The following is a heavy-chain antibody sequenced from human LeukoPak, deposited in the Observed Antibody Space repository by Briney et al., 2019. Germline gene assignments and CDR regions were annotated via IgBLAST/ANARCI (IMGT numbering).Heavy chain of an antibody. V-gene: IGHV4-31*03. J-gene: IGHJ4*02. D-gene: IGHD2-15*01. CDR1: GGSISSGGYY. CDR2: IYYSGST. Sequence: PSETLSLTCTVSGGSISSGGYYWSWIRQHPGKGLAWIGYIYYSGSTYYNPSLKSRVTISVDTSKNQFSLKLSSVTAADTAVYYCARAPYCSGGSCYHLDYWGQGTLVTVSS. CDR3: ARAPYCSGGSCYHLDY.